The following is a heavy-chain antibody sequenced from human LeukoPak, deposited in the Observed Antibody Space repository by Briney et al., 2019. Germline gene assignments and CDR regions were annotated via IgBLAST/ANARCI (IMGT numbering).Heavy chain of an antibody. CDR1: GLSFDDYT. CDR3: AKDSWFDP. V-gene: IGHV3-43*01. CDR2: ISWDGGST. Sequence: GGSLRLSCAASGLSFDDYTMHWVRQAPGKGLEWVSLISWDGGSTYYADSVKGRFTISRDNSKNSLYLQMNSLRTEDTALYYCAKDSWFDPWGQGTLVTVSS. J-gene: IGHJ5*02.